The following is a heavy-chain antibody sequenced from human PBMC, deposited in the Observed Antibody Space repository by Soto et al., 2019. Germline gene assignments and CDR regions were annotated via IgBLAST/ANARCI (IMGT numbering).Heavy chain of an antibody. V-gene: IGHV1-24*01. Sequence: ASVKVSCKVSGYTLTELSMHWVRQAPGKGLEWMGGFDPEDGETIYAQKFQGRVTMTEDTSTETAYMELNSLRSEDSAVYYCARKGFLDWFLDFWGQGTLVTVSS. D-gene: IGHD3-9*01. CDR2: FDPEDGET. J-gene: IGHJ4*02. CDR1: GYTLTELS. CDR3: ARKGFLDWFLDF.